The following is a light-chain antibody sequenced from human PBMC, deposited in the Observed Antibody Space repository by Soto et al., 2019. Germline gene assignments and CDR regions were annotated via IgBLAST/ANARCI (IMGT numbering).Light chain of an antibody. V-gene: IGKV3D-15*01. CDR1: QSISSN. CDR3: QQYNNWPPRT. CDR2: GES. Sequence: EIVMTQSPATLSVSPGERATLSCRASQSISSNLAWNQQKPGQAPRLLIYGESTRATGIPARFSGSGSGTEFTLTISSLQSEDFAVYYCQQYNNWPPRTFGQGTKVEIK. J-gene: IGKJ1*01.